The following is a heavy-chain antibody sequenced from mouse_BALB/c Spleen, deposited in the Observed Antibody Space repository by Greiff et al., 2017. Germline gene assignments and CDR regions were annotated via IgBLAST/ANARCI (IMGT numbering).Heavy chain of an antibody. CDR1: GFNIKDTY. Sequence: VQLQQSGAELVKPGASVKLSCTASGFNIKDTYMHWVKQRPEQGLEWIGRIDPANGNTKYDPKFQGKATITADTSSNTAYLQLSSLTSEDTAVYYCARWYGSSIAWFAYWGQGTLVTVSA. CDR2: IDPANGNT. D-gene: IGHD1-1*01. J-gene: IGHJ3*01. V-gene: IGHV14-3*02. CDR3: ARWYGSSIAWFAY.